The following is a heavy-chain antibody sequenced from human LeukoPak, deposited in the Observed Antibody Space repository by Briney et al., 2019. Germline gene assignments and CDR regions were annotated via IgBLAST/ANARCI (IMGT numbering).Heavy chain of an antibody. Sequence: SSETLSLTCAVYGGSFSGYYWSWIRQPAGKGLEWIGRIYTSGSTNYNPSLKSRVTMSVDTSKNQFSLKLSSVTAADTAVYYCARLGPTRAFDIWGQGTMVTVSS. CDR3: ARLGPTRAFDI. CDR1: GGSFSGYY. CDR2: IYTSGST. V-gene: IGHV4-59*10. J-gene: IGHJ3*02. D-gene: IGHD2-2*01.